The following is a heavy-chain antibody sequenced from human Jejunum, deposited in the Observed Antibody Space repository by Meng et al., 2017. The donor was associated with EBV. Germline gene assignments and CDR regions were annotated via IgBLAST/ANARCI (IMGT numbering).Heavy chain of an antibody. Sequence: EVQLLESGGGLVQPVGSLRLSCAASGFTFSSNSMSWGRQAPGKGLEWVSTISGRGGSTYYADSVKGRFTISRDSSKNTLYLQMNSLRAEDTAVYYCAKLVESWGQGTLVNVSS. V-gene: IGHV3-23*01. D-gene: IGHD3-10*01. J-gene: IGHJ4*02. CDR2: ISGRGGST. CDR3: AKLVES. CDR1: GFTFSSNS.